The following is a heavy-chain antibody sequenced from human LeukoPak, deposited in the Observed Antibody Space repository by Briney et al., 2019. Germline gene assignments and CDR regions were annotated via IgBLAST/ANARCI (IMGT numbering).Heavy chain of an antibody. CDR2: ISTYNGNT. Sequence: ASVKVSCKASGYTFTSYYMHWVRQAPGQGLEWMGWISTYNGNTNYAQKLQGRVTMTTDTSTSTAYMELRSLRSDDTAIYYCARGSYFDYWGQGTLVTVSS. CDR1: GYTFTSYY. CDR3: ARGSYFDY. J-gene: IGHJ4*02. V-gene: IGHV1-18*04.